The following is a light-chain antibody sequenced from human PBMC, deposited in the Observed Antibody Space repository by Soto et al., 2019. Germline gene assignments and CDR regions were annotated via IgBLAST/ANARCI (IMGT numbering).Light chain of an antibody. V-gene: IGKV1-39*01. CDR3: QESFFTLGT. CDR1: QYIGDF. J-gene: IGKJ1*01. Sequence: DIHMTQSRSSLSASVGDRVTITCRASQYIGDFLNWYQQTPGKAPKLLIFGASNLHIGVPSRFSGSGSGTEFTLTINNLQREDFATYYCQESFFTLGTFGRGTKVDI. CDR2: GAS.